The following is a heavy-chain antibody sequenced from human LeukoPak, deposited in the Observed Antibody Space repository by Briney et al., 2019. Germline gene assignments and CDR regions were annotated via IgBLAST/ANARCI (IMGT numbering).Heavy chain of an antibody. J-gene: IGHJ3*02. D-gene: IGHD3-3*01. CDR3: ARGLWSGYYRVIDAFDI. V-gene: IGHV4-59*01. Sequence: SETLSLTCTVSGGSITSYYWSWIRQPPGKGLEWIGYIFYSGDTNYNPSLKSRVTISLHTSKNHFSLKLSSVTAADTAVYYCARGLWSGYYRVIDAFDIWGQGTMVTVSS. CDR2: IFYSGDT. CDR1: GGSITSYY.